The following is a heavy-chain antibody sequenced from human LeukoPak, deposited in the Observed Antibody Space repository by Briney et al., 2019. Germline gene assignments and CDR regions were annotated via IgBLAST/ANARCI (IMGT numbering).Heavy chain of an antibody. CDR1: GYSISSGYY. CDR3: ARDLNMYSSSYGGFDY. D-gene: IGHD6-13*01. Sequence: SETLSLTCTVSGYSISSGYYWGWIRQPPGKGLEWIGEIYHSGSTNYNPSLKSRVTISVDKSKNQFSLKLSSVTAADTAVYYCARDLNMYSSSYGGFDYWGQGTLVTVSS. J-gene: IGHJ4*02. CDR2: IYHSGST. V-gene: IGHV4-38-2*02.